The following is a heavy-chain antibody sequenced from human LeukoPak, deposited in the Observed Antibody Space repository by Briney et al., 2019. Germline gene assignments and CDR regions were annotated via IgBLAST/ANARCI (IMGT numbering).Heavy chain of an antibody. J-gene: IGHJ4*02. CDR2: IRSDSTII. Sequence: GGSLRLSCTASGFTFSRYSMNWVRQAPGKGLEWLSYIRSDSTIIDYADSVKGRFTISRDNDKNSLYLQMNSLRAEDTAVYYCACYGDLNYYWGQGTLVTVSS. V-gene: IGHV3-48*01. CDR3: ACYGDLNYY. D-gene: IGHD4-17*01. CDR1: GFTFSRYS.